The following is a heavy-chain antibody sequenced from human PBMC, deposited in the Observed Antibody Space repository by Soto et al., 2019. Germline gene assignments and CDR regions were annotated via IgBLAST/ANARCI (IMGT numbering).Heavy chain of an antibody. CDR1: GYTFTTYW. D-gene: IGHD2-2*01. CDR3: ARQYCTSTTCHNWLDP. J-gene: IGHJ5*02. V-gene: IGHV5-10-1*01. Sequence: GESLKISCTGFGYTFTTYWINWVRQMPGKGLEWMGRIDPSDSYTYYSPSFQGRVTMSADKSIGTAYLQWSSLKASDTAMYYCARQYCTSTTCHNWLDPWGQGTPVTVSS. CDR2: IDPSDSYT.